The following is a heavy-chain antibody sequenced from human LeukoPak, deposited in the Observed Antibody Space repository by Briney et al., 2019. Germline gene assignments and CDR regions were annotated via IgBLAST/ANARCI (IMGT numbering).Heavy chain of an antibody. CDR2: IYSGGST. Sequence: GGSLRLSCPPSGFTVSSNYMSWVRQAPGKGLEWVSVIYSGGSTYYADSVEGRFTISRDNSKNTLYLQMNSLRAEDTAVYYCARGDYDSSGYLFDYWGQGTLVTVSS. V-gene: IGHV3-66*01. CDR3: ARGDYDSSGYLFDY. J-gene: IGHJ4*02. D-gene: IGHD3-22*01. CDR1: GFTVSSNY.